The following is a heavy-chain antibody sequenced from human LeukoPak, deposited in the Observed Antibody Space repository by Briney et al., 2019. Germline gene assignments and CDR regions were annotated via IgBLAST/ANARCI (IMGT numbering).Heavy chain of an antibody. D-gene: IGHD1-26*01. V-gene: IGHV3-21*01. J-gene: IGHJ4*02. Sequence: SGGSLRLSGTVSGFTFNSYSMNWVRQAPGKGLEGVSSISISSRYIYYADSVKGRFTISRDNAKTSLYLQMNSLRPEDTAVYYCARWIGSYGSEYWGQGTLVTVSS. CDR1: GFTFNSYS. CDR3: ARWIGSYGSEY. CDR2: ISISSRYI.